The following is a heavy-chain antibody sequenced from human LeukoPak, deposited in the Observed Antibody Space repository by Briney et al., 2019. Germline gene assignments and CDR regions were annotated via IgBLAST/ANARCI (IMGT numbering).Heavy chain of an antibody. CDR2: TYTSGGT. CDR1: GGSISSGSYY. D-gene: IGHD3-10*01. V-gene: IGHV4-61*02. J-gene: IGHJ5*02. CDR3: ARDSSLSGWFDP. Sequence: SETLSLTCTVSGGSISSGSYYWSWIRQPAGKGLEWVGRTYTSGGTIYNPSLESRVTISLDTSKNQFSLKLSSVTAAHTAVYYCARDSSLSGWFDPWGQGTLVTVSS.